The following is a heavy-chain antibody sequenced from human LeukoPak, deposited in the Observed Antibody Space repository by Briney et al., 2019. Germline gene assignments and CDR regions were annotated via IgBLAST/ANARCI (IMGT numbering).Heavy chain of an antibody. V-gene: IGHV3-30*19. CDR1: GFTFSSYG. CDR2: ISYDGSNK. Sequence: GGSLRLSCAASGFTFSSYGMHWVRQAPGKGLEWVAVISYDGSNKYYADSVKGRFTISRDNSKNTLYLQMNSLRAEDTAVYYCARERNEVYFDYWGQGTLVTVSS. J-gene: IGHJ4*02. CDR3: ARERNEVYFDY.